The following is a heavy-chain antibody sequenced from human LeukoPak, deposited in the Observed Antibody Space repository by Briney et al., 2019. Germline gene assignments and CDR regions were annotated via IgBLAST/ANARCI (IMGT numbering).Heavy chain of an antibody. Sequence: AGGSLRLSCAASGFTFSDYYMSWIRQAPGKGLEWVSYISSSGSTIYYADSVKGRFTISRDNAKNSLYLQMNSLRAEDTAVYYCAGDRRYSSGWRVGYYFDYWGQGTLVTVSS. CDR1: GFTFSDYY. V-gene: IGHV3-11*01. CDR2: ISSSGSTI. CDR3: AGDRRYSSGWRVGYYFDY. J-gene: IGHJ4*02. D-gene: IGHD6-19*01.